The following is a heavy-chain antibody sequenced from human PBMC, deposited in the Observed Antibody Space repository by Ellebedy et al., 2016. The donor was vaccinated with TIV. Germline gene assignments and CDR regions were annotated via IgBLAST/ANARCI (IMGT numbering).Heavy chain of an antibody. Sequence: SETLSLXXTVSGGSISSGGYFWSWIRQHPGKGLEWIGYIYYTGSTYYNPSLKSRVTISLDTSKNQFSLKLSSVTAADTALYYCARSLAASGKVTYYYGMDLWGQGTTVIVSS. CDR2: IYYTGST. CDR1: GGSISSGGYF. V-gene: IGHV4-31*03. J-gene: IGHJ6*02. CDR3: ARSLAASGKVTYYYGMDL. D-gene: IGHD6-13*01.